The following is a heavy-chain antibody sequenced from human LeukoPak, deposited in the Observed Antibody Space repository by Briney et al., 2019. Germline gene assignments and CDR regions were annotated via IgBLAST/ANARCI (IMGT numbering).Heavy chain of an antibody. D-gene: IGHD6-19*01. CDR2: ISSTSIYI. CDR1: GFTFSTFT. V-gene: IGHV3-21*04. J-gene: IGHJ6*02. Sequence: GGSLRLSCAASGFTFSTFTMNWVRQAPGKGLEWVSSISSTSIYIYYADSVKGRFTISRDNAENSLYLQMNSLRAEDTAFYYCARGNRDSSGFYYYYGMDVWGQGTTVTVSS. CDR3: ARGNRDSSGFYYYYGMDV.